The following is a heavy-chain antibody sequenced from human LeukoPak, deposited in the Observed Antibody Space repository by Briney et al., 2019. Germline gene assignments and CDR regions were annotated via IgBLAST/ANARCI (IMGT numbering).Heavy chain of an antibody. CDR1: GDSISGSSFY. V-gene: IGHV4-39*07. D-gene: IGHD4-17*01. CDR2: IYNSGST. J-gene: IGHJ4*02. Sequence: SETLSLTCTVSGDSISGSSFYWGWIRQPPGKGLAWIGSIYNSGSTYYNPSLKSRVTISLDTSKNQFSLKLSSVTAADTAVYYCARDHDYGDYYDYWGQGTLVTVSS. CDR3: ARDHDYGDYYDY.